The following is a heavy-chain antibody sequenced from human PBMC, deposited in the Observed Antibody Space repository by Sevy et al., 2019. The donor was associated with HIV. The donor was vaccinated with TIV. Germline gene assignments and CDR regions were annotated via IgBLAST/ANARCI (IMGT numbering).Heavy chain of an antibody. CDR2: VDPSAGNT. CDR3: VRADPDQHFDS. Sequence: ASVKVSCKASGDTFTNNYIHWVRQAPGQGLEWMGMVDPSAGNTTYAQKFQGRVTMTRDTSKSILYMDLSSLRSEDIAVYYCVRADPDQHFDSWGQGTLVTVSS. J-gene: IGHJ4*02. CDR1: GDTFTNNY. V-gene: IGHV1-46*01.